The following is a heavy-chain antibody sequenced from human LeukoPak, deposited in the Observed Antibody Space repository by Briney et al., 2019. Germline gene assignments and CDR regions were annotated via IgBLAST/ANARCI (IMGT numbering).Heavy chain of an antibody. CDR3: ARESAVGDWFDP. D-gene: IGHD6-19*01. CDR1: GGSISSYY. CDR2: IYYSGST. Sequence: SETLSLTCTVSGGSISSYYWSWIRQPPGKGLEWIGYIYYSGSTNYNPSLKSRVTISVDTSKNQFSLKLSSVTAADTAVYYCARESAVGDWFDPWGQGTLSPSPQ. J-gene: IGHJ5*02. V-gene: IGHV4-59*01.